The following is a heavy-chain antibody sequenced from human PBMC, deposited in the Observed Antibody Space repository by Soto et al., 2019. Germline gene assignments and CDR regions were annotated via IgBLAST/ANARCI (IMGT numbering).Heavy chain of an antibody. CDR3: ATLPGIQLWFDY. J-gene: IGHJ4*02. Sequence: SLRLSCAASGLTFSSYAMSWVRQAPGKGLEVVSAISGSGGSTYYADSVKGRFTISRDNSKNTLYLQMNSLRAEDTAVYYCATLPGIQLWFDYWGQGTLVTVSS. D-gene: IGHD5-18*01. V-gene: IGHV3-23*01. CDR1: GLTFSSYA. CDR2: ISGSGGST.